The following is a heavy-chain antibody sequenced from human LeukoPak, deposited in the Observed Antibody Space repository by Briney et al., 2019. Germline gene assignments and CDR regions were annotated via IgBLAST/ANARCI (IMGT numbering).Heavy chain of an antibody. J-gene: IGHJ4*02. Sequence: RRSIHPICPESGFTISSYPIQWDRQAPGKGLEWAAVISYDGSNKYYADSVKGRFTISRDNSKNTLYLQMNSLRAEDTAVYYCANEPPHVLVPARHAFWGPGILVTVSS. CDR1: GFTISSYP. V-gene: IGHV3-30-3*02. CDR3: ANEPPHVLVPARHAF. CDR2: ISYDGSNK. D-gene: IGHD6-6*01.